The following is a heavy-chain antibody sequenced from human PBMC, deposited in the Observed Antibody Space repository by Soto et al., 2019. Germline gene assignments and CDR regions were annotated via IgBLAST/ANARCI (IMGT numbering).Heavy chain of an antibody. CDR2: ISYDGSNK. J-gene: IGHJ6*02. CDR3: AKVSVVPAARNYYGMDV. Sequence: GGSLRLSGAASGFTFSSYGMHWVRQAPGKGLEWVAVISYDGSNKYYADSVKGRFTISRDNSKNTLYLQMNSLRAEDTAVYYCAKVSVVPAARNYYGMDVWGQGTAVTVSS. CDR1: GFTFSSYG. V-gene: IGHV3-30*18. D-gene: IGHD2-2*01.